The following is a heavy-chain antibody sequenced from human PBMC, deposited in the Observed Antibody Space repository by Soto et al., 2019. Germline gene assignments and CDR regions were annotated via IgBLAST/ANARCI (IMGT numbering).Heavy chain of an antibody. V-gene: IGHV3-11*06. Sequence: GGSLRLSCAASGFTFSDYYMSWVRQAPGKGLEWVSYITGTAVYTDYADSVKGRFTISRDNAKNSLYLQMNGLRAEDTAVYYCARHHRHSSSSNFDFWGQGTLVTVSS. CDR3: ARHHRHSSSSNFDF. J-gene: IGHJ4*02. D-gene: IGHD6-6*01. CDR2: ITGTAVYT. CDR1: GFTFSDYY.